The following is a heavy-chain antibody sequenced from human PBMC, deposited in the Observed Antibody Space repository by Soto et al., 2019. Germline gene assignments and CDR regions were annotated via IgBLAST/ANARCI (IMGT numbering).Heavy chain of an antibody. CDR1: GDSITSSYW. V-gene: IGHV4-4*02. Sequence: SETLSLTCAVSGDSITSSYWSWLRQPPGKGLEWIADIHHSGVTNYNPSLNSRVTISLDKSKNQFSLKLNSVTPADTAVYYCARDQLEGNWFDPWGQGNLVTVSS. D-gene: IGHD1-1*01. CDR2: IHHSGVT. CDR3: ARDQLEGNWFDP. J-gene: IGHJ5*02.